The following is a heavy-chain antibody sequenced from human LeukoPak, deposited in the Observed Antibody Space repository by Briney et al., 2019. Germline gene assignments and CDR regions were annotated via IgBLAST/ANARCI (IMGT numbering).Heavy chain of an antibody. CDR2: IYYSGST. CDR1: GGSISSSSYY. V-gene: IGHV4-39*07. CDR3: ARDESSGWYGRYFQH. Sequence: SETLSLTCTVSGGSISSSSYYWGWIRQPPGKGLEWIGSIYYSGSTYYNPSLKSRVTISVDTSKNQFSLKLSSVTAADTAVYYCARDESSGWYGRYFQHWGQGTLVTVSS. J-gene: IGHJ1*01. D-gene: IGHD6-19*01.